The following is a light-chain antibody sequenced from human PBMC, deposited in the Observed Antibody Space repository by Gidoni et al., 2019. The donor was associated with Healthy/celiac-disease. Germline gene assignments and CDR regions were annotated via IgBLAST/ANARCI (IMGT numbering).Light chain of an antibody. CDR1: QSVSSSY. CDR2: GAS. CDR3: QQDGSSPWT. Sequence: EIVLPQSTGTLSLSPGERATLSCRASQSVSSSYLAWYQQKPGQAPRLLIYGASSSATGLPDRFSGSGAGTDFTLTISRLGPEDFAVYYCQQDGSSPWTFGPXTKVEIK. V-gene: IGKV3-20*01. J-gene: IGKJ1*01.